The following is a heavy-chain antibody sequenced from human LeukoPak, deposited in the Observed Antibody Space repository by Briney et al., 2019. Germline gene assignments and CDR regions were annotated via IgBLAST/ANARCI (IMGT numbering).Heavy chain of an antibody. Sequence: GASVKVSYKASGYTFTSYDINWVRQATGQGLEWMGWMNPNSGNTGYAQKFQGRVTMTRNTSISTAYMELSSLRSEDTAVYYCMDSSWVQGFDPWGQGTLVTVSS. CDR1: GYTFTSYD. CDR2: MNPNSGNT. V-gene: IGHV1-8*01. CDR3: MDSSWVQGFDP. J-gene: IGHJ5*02. D-gene: IGHD6-13*01.